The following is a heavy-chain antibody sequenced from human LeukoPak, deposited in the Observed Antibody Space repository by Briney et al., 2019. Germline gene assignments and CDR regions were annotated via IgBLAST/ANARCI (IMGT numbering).Heavy chain of an antibody. V-gene: IGHV3-23*01. CDR2: ISGSGSST. CDR3: ARGGSESDY. D-gene: IGHD1-14*01. CDR1: GFTFSSYA. J-gene: IGHJ4*02. Sequence: VQPGGSLRLSCAASGFTFSSYAMSWVRPAPGRGLEWFSAISGSGSSTHYGDSVKGRFTISRDNSRNTLYLQLNRLRAEDTAVYYCARGGSESDYWGQGTLVTVSS.